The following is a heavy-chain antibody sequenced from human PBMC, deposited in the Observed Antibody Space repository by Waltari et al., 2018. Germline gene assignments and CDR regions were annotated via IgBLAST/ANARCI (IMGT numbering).Heavy chain of an antibody. CDR1: GFTYKTYW. J-gene: IGHJ4*02. V-gene: IGHV3-7*01. CDR3: TTLARGESGDY. Sequence: EVKLVESGGGLVQPGGSLGLSCAAFGFTYKTYWMKWIRQAPGKGLEWVANINPDGSQKFYVDSVKGRFTVSRDNAQNSLYLQMNNLRAEDTAVYYCTTLARGESGDYWGQGTLVTVSS. D-gene: IGHD3-10*01. CDR2: INPDGSQK.